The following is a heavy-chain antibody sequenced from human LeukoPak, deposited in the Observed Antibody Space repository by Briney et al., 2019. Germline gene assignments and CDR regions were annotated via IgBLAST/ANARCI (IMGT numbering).Heavy chain of an antibody. CDR2: IYTSGST. CDR3: AGHAGLVANYMDV. Sequence: SETLSLTCTVSGGSISSYYWSWIRQPPGKGLEWIGYIYTSGSTNYNPSLKSRVTLSVDTSKNQFSLKLSSVTAADTAVYYCAGHAGLVANYMDVWGKGTTVTVSS. J-gene: IGHJ6*03. D-gene: IGHD5-12*01. V-gene: IGHV4-4*09. CDR1: GGSISSYY.